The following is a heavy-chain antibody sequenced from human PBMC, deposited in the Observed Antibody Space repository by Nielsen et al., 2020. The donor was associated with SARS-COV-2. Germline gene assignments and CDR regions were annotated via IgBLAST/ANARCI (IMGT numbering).Heavy chain of an antibody. CDR1: GGSISSGGYY. CDR3: ARDSTLWYDSSSHYFDY. CDR2: IYYSGST. J-gene: IGHJ4*02. Sequence: SETLSLTCTVSGGSISSGGYYWSWIRQHPGKGLEWIGYIYYSGSTYYNPSLKSRVTISVDTSKNQFSLKLSSVTAADTAVYYCARDSTLWYDSSSHYFDYWGQGTLVTVSS. V-gene: IGHV4-31*03. D-gene: IGHD6-13*01.